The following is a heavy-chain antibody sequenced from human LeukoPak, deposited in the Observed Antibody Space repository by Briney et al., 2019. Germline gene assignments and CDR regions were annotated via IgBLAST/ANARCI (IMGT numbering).Heavy chain of an antibody. CDR3: AKDYYYQPVCVLDY. CDR2: ISGSGGST. J-gene: IGHJ4*02. Sequence: GGLLRLSCAASGFTFSSYAMSWVRQAPGKGLEWVSAISGSGGSTYYADSVKGRFTISRDNSKNTLYLQMNSLRAEDTAVYYCAKDYYYQPVCVLDYWGQGTLVTVSS. D-gene: IGHD3-22*01. V-gene: IGHV3-23*01. CDR1: GFTFSSYA.